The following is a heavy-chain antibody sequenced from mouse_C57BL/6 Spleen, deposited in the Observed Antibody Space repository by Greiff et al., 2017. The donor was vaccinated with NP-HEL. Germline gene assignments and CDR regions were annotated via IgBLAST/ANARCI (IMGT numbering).Heavy chain of an antibody. Sequence: QLQESGPELVKPGASVKMSCKASGYTFTDYNMHWVKQSHGKSLEWIGYINPNNGGTSYNQKFKGKATLTVNKSSSTAYMELRSLTSEDSAVYYCARGGYSNYESFDYWGQGTTLTVSS. J-gene: IGHJ2*01. V-gene: IGHV1-22*01. CDR2: INPNNGGT. D-gene: IGHD2-5*01. CDR3: ARGGYSNYESFDY. CDR1: GYTFTDYN.